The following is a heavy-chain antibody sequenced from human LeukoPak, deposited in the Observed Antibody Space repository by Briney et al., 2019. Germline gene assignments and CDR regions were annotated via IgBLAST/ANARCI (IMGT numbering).Heavy chain of an antibody. J-gene: IGHJ4*02. CDR1: GGSISSYY. CDR2: IYYSGST. CDR3: AKDIRQWLEIFDY. Sequence: SETLSLTCTVSGGSISSYYWSWIRQPPGKGLEWIGYIYYSGSTNYNPSLKSRVTISVDTSKNQFSLKLSSVTAADTAVYYCAKDIRQWLEIFDYWGQGTLVTVSS. V-gene: IGHV4-59*01. D-gene: IGHD6-19*01.